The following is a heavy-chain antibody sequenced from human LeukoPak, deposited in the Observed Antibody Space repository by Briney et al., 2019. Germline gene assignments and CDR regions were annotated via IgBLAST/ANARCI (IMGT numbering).Heavy chain of an antibody. D-gene: IGHD6-6*01. Sequence: PSETLSLTCTVSGGSISSYYWSWIRQPPGKGLEWIGYIYYSGSTNYNPSLKSRVTISVDTSKNQFSLKLSSVTAADTAVYYCARLQAARHFDYWGQGTLVTVSS. CDR3: ARLQAARHFDY. CDR1: GGSISSYY. V-gene: IGHV4-59*08. J-gene: IGHJ4*02. CDR2: IYYSGST.